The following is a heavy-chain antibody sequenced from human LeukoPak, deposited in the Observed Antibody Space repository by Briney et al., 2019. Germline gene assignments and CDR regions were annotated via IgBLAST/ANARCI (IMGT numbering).Heavy chain of an antibody. V-gene: IGHV3-74*01. J-gene: IGHJ3*02. D-gene: IGHD5/OR15-5a*01. CDR3: VREDSVNFPDAFDI. CDR1: GFTFSSYS. CDR2: INSDGSST. Sequence: GGSLRLSCAASGFTFSSYSMNWVRQAPGKGLEWVSRINSDGSSTRYADSVKGRFTISRDNTKNTLYLQMNSLRAEDTAVYYCVREDSVNFPDAFDIWGQGTMVTVSS.